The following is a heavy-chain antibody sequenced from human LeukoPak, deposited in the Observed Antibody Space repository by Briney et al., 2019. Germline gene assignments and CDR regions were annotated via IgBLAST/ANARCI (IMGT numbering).Heavy chain of an antibody. Sequence: PGGSLRLSCAASGFLFSRFSMNWVRQAPGRGLEWVSSISNTGDHIYYADSLRGRFTISRDNAKNSLFLQMDSLRVDDTAVYYCARGAGVGSYVPFDLWGLGALVAVSS. J-gene: IGHJ4*02. CDR1: GFLFSRFS. V-gene: IGHV3-21*01. CDR2: ISNTGDHI. CDR3: ARGAGVGSYVPFDL. D-gene: IGHD3-16*01.